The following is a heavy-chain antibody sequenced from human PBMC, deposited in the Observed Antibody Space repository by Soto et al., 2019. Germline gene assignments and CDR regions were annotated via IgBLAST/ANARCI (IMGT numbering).Heavy chain of an antibody. Sequence: QVQLQESGPGLVKPSETLSLTCTVSGDSINNFPWSWIRQPPGKGLEWIGYIYYTGSSNYNPSLKSRVTISVDASKNQFFLRMNSVTAADTAVYYCARGGQLLRPIDYWGQGALVTVSS. CDR1: GDSINNFP. D-gene: IGHD2-2*01. J-gene: IGHJ4*02. V-gene: IGHV4-59*01. CDR2: IYYTGSS. CDR3: ARGGQLLRPIDY.